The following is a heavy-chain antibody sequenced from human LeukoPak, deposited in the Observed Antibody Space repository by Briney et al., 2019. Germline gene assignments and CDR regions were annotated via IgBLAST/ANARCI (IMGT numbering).Heavy chain of an antibody. CDR2: ISSSSSDI. J-gene: IGHJ4*02. V-gene: IGHV3-21*01. Sequence: GGSLRLSCAASGFTFSSYTMNWVRQAPGKGLEWVSCISSSSSDIYYADSVKGRFTISRDNSKNTLYLQLNSLRVEDTAVYYCARETGLRAFDYWGQGTLVTVSS. D-gene: IGHD5-12*01. CDR3: ARETGLRAFDY. CDR1: GFTFSSYT.